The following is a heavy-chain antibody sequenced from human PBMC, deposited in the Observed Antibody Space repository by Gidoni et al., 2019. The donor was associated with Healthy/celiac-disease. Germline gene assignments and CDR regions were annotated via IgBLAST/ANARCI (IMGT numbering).Heavy chain of an antibody. CDR1: GGTFSSYA. CDR2: IIPIFGTA. CDR3: ASGRWLVGNNDAFDI. Sequence: QLQLVQSGAEVKKPGSSVQVSCQASGGTFSSYALRWVRQAPGQGLEWMGGIIPIFGTANYAQKFQGRVTITADESTSTAYMELSSLRSEDTAVYYCASGRWLVGNNDAFDIWGQGTMVTVSS. D-gene: IGHD6-19*01. V-gene: IGHV1-69*01. J-gene: IGHJ3*02.